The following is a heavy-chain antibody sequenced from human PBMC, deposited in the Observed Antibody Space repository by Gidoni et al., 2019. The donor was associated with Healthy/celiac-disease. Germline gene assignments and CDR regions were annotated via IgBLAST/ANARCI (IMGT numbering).Heavy chain of an antibody. CDR2: ISYDGSNK. D-gene: IGHD6-13*01. Sequence: QVQLVESGGSVVQPVRSLRLSCSSSGFTFSSYAMHWVRQAPGKGLEWVAVISYDGSNKYYADSVKGRFTISRDNSKNTLYLQMNSLRAEDTAVYYCARGGDSSSWYGFDWFDPWGQGTLVTVSS. J-gene: IGHJ5*02. CDR3: ARGGDSSSWYGFDWFDP. CDR1: GFTFSSYA. V-gene: IGHV3-30-3*01.